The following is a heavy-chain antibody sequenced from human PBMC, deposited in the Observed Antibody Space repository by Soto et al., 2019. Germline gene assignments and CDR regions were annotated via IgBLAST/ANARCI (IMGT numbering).Heavy chain of an antibody. J-gene: IGHJ4*02. Sequence: PSETLSLTCTVSGGSISSYYWSWIRQPPGKGLEWIGYIYYSGITDYNPSLKSRVNISVDTSKSQFSLKLTSVTAADTAVYYCARGGGVYYFDYWGQGTLVTVSS. CDR2: IYYSGIT. V-gene: IGHV4-59*01. CDR3: ARGGGVYYFDY. CDR1: GGSISSYY. D-gene: IGHD2-8*02.